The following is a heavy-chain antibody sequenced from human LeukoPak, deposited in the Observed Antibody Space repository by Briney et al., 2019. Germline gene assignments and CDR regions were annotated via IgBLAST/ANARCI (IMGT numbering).Heavy chain of an antibody. J-gene: IGHJ4*02. V-gene: IGHV3-7*01. D-gene: IGHD2-15*01. CDR3: AREAVRGGELDY. CDR2: IKEDGSEK. CDR1: GFTFNTYW. Sequence: GGSLRLSRAASGFTFNTYWMTWVRQAPGKGLEWVANIKEDGSEKYYVDSVKGRFTISRDNGKNSLYLQMNSLQVEDTAVYYCAREAVRGGELDYAGEGTLVT.